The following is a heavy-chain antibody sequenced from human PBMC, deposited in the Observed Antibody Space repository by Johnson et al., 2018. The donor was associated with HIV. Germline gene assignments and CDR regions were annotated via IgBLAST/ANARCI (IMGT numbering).Heavy chain of an antibody. CDR1: GFTFSSYG. Sequence: VQLVESGGGVVQPGRSLRLSCAVSGFTFSSYGMHWVRQAPGKGLEWVGRIKSKTDGGTTDYAAPVKGRFTISRDDSKNTLYLQMISLKTEDTAVYYCTTGLTIFGVVILDAFDIWGQGTMVTVSS. V-gene: IGHV3-15*01. CDR3: TTGLTIFGVVILDAFDI. CDR2: IKSKTDGGTT. J-gene: IGHJ3*02. D-gene: IGHD3-3*01.